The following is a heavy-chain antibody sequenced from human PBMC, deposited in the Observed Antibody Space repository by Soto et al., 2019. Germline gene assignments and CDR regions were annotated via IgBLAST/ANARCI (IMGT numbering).Heavy chain of an antibody. Sequence: GWSLRLSCASSVFTFIDYYMSWIRQAPGKGLEWVSYISSSSSYTNYADSVKGRFTISRDNAKNSLYLQMNSLRAEDTAVYYCARYGPGCSSTSCPFDYWGQGTLVTVSS. J-gene: IGHJ4*02. D-gene: IGHD2-2*01. CDR2: ISSSSSYT. CDR3: ARYGPGCSSTSCPFDY. CDR1: VFTFIDYY. V-gene: IGHV3-11*06.